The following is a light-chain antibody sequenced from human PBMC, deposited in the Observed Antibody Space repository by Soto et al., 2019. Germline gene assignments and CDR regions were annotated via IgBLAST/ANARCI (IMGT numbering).Light chain of an antibody. CDR2: GNS. J-gene: IGLJ2*01. Sequence: QSVLTQPPSVSGAPGQRVTISCTGSSSNIGAGYDVHWYQQLPATAPKLLIHGNSNRPSGVPDRFSGSKFGTSASLAITGLQAEDEADYYCQSYDSSLSGSVFGEGTKLTVL. CDR1: SSNIGAGYD. CDR3: QSYDSSLSGSV. V-gene: IGLV1-40*01.